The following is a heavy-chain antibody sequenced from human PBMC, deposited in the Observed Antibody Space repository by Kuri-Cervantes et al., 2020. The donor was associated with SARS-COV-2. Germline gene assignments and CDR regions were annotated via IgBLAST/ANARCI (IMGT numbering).Heavy chain of an antibody. CDR2: IAPSDSYT. CDR1: GFSFTSYW. V-gene: IGHV5-10-1*01. D-gene: IGHD2-21*02. CDR3: ARLRICGGDCSPSFDY. Sequence: GESLKISCEGSGFSFTSYWISWVRQMPGKGLEWMGRIAPSDSYTNYSPSFQGHVTISADKSISTAYLQWSSLKASDTAMYYCARLRICGGDCSPSFDYWGQGTLVTVSS. J-gene: IGHJ4*02.